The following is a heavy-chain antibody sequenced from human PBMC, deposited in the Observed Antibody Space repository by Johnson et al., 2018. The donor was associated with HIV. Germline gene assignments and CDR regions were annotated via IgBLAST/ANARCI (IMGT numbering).Heavy chain of an antibody. V-gene: IGHV3-33*08. CDR1: GFTFSRYG. CDR2: ISFTGLRK. CDR3: ARDDSGYFSSGYIAVETFDPFYG. Sequence: QVQLVESGGGVVQPGRSLRLSCAASGFTFSRYGMAWVRQAPGKGLEWVTVISFTGLRKYYADSVKGRFTISRDNGKNSLYLQMNSPRAEDTAVYYCARDDSGYFSSGYIAVETFDPFYGWGQGTTVTVSS. D-gene: IGHD6-13*01. J-gene: IGHJ3*01.